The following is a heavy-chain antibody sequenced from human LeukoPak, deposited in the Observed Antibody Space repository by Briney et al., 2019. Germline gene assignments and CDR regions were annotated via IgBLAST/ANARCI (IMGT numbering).Heavy chain of an antibody. V-gene: IGHV4-59*01. CDR2: IYYSGST. Sequence: SETLSLTCTVSGGSISSYYWSWIRQPPGKGLEWIGYIYYSGSTNYNPSLKSRVTISVDTSNNQFSLKLSSVTAADTAVYYCARGAIGWYYFDYWGQGTLVTASS. D-gene: IGHD2-15*01. CDR3: ARGAIGWYYFDY. CDR1: GGSISSYY. J-gene: IGHJ4*02.